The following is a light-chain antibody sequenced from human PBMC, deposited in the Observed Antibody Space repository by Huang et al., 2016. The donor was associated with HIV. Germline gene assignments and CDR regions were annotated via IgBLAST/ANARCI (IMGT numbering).Light chain of an antibody. CDR1: RSVSTN. CDR3: HQYNNWLLS. Sequence: EIVITQSPATLSVSPGERVTLSCRANRSVSTNLAWYHQRPGQAPRLLIYGSSTRAPGIPARFSGSGSGTDFSLTISSLQSEDFALYYCHQYNNWLLSFGGGTRVDI. J-gene: IGKJ4*01. V-gene: IGKV3-15*01. CDR2: GSS.